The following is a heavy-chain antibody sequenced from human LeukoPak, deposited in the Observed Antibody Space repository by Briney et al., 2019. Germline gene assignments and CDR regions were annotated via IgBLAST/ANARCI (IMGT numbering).Heavy chain of an antibody. CDR2: IYYSGST. D-gene: IGHD4-17*01. V-gene: IGHV4-59*01. Sequence: SETLSLTCIVSGGSISSYYWSWIRQPPGKGLEWIGYIYYSGSTNYNPSLKSRVTISVDTSKNQFSLKLSSVTAADTAVYYCARAWATVTTDVGYYYYGMDVWGQGTTVTVSS. CDR3: ARAWATVTTDVGYYYYGMDV. CDR1: GGSISSYY. J-gene: IGHJ6*02.